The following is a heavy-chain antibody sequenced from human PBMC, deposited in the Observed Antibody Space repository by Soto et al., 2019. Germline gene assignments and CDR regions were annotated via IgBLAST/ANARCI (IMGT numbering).Heavy chain of an antibody. CDR1: GFSFSNSA. J-gene: IGHJ4*02. D-gene: IGHD3-9*01. CDR3: AKVPQWVLRYHDWFFDY. CDR2: ISGSGDIT. Sequence: EVQLLESGGGLVQPGGSLRLSCAVSGFSFSNSAMTWVRQAPGKGLEWVSGISGSGDITYNTDSVNGRFAISRDTSKNVVYLQRRSLRAEDTAVYYCAKVPQWVLRYHDWFFDYWGQGTLVTVSS. V-gene: IGHV3-23*01.